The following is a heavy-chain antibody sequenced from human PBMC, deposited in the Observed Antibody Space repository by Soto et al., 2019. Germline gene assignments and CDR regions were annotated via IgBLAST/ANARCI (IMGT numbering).Heavy chain of an antibody. J-gene: IGHJ6*03. Sequence: EVQLVESGGDLVQPGGSLRLSCAASGFTVSSHYMNWVRQAPGKGLEWVSLIQSGGSTFYAASVKGRFTISIDKSQNTLSLQMSRLRREYTAMYDCSRYRVYRSGGICYGVPMYVWGRGTTVTVSS. V-gene: IGHV3-66*01. CDR1: GFTVSSHY. CDR3: SRYRVYRSGGICYGVPMYV. D-gene: IGHD2-15*01. CDR2: IQSGGST.